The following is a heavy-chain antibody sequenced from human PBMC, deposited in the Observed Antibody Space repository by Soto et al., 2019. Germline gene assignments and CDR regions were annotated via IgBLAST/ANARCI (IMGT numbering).Heavy chain of an antibody. CDR3: GRGGGLTTVTTFDY. Sequence: QVQLVQSGAEVKKPGSSVKVSCKASGGTFSSYTISWVRQAPGQGLEWMGRIIPILGIANYAQKFQGRVTITADKSTSTADLEPGSLRSEDAAVYYCGRGGGLTTVTTFDYWGQGTLVTVSS. CDR1: GGTFSSYT. V-gene: IGHV1-69*02. D-gene: IGHD4-17*01. J-gene: IGHJ4*02. CDR2: IIPILGIA.